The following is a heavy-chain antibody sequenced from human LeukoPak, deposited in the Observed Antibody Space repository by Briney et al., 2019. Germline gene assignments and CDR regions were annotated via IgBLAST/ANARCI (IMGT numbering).Heavy chain of an antibody. CDR3: ARWWKEGATAGYFDY. CDR1: GGSFSSGGSY. D-gene: IGHD1-26*01. V-gene: IGHV4-31*03. CDR2: ISYSGST. J-gene: IGHJ4*02. Sequence: LSQTLSLTCTVSGGSFSSGGSYWSWIREPPGKGLQGIGYISYSGSTYYTPSLKSRVILSVDTSKNQFSLKLSSVTAADTAVYYCARWWKEGATAGYFDYWGQGTLVTVSS.